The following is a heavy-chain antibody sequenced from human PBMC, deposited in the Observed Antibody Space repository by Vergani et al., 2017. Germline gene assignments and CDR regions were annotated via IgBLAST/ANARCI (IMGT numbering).Heavy chain of an antibody. CDR3: ARLVQQLDSFPFDY. CDR1: GGSISSSSYY. D-gene: IGHD6-6*01. Sequence: QLQLQESGPGLVKPSETLSLTCTVSGGSISSSSYYWGWIRQPPGKGLEWIGSIYYSGSTYYNPSLKSRVTISVDTSKNQFSLKLSSVTAADTAVYYCARLVQQLDSFPFDYWGQGTLVTVSS. J-gene: IGHJ4*02. V-gene: IGHV4-39*07. CDR2: IYYSGST.